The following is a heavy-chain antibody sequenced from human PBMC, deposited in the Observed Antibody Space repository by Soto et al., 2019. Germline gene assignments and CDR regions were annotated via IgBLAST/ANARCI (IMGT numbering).Heavy chain of an antibody. J-gene: IGHJ4*02. CDR3: ARAGKAYCSGGSCYGVSYFDY. D-gene: IGHD2-15*01. V-gene: IGHV4-34*01. CDR2: INHSGST. Sequence: DTLSLTCAVYGGSFSGYYWSWIRQPPGKGLEWIGEINHSGSTNYNPSLKSRVTISVDTSKNQFSLKLSSVTAADTAVYYCARAGKAYCSGGSCYGVSYFDYWGQGTLVTVSS. CDR1: GGSFSGYY.